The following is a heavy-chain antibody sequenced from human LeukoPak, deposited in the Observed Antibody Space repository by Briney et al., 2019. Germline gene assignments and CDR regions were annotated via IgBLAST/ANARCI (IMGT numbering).Heavy chain of an antibody. CDR2: IWYDGSNK. V-gene: IGHV3-33*01. CDR1: GFTFSSYG. CDR3: ARELRDGSGSYYNL. D-gene: IGHD3-10*01. Sequence: GRSLRLSCAASGFTFSSYGMHWVRQAPGKGLEWVAVIWYDGSNKYYADSVKGRFTISRDNSKNTLYLQMNSLRAEDTAVYYCARELRDGSGSYYNLWGQGTLVTVSS. J-gene: IGHJ5*02.